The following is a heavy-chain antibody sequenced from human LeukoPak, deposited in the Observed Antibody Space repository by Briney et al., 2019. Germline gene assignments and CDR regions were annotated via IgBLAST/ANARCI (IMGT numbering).Heavy chain of an antibody. CDR2: ISAYNGNT. V-gene: IGHV1-18*01. D-gene: IGHD6-19*01. Sequence: ASVEVSCKASGYTFTSYGISWVRQAPGQGLEWVGWISAYNGNTNYAQKLQGRVTMTTDTSTSTAYMELRSLRSDDAAAYYCARDGQWLVKGDFDYWGQGTLVTVSS. J-gene: IGHJ4*02. CDR3: ARDGQWLVKGDFDY. CDR1: GYTFTSYG.